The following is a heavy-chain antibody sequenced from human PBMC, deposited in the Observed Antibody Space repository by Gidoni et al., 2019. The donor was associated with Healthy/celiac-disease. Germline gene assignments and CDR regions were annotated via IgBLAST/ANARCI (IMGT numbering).Heavy chain of an antibody. CDR1: GFTFSNAW. J-gene: IGHJ4*02. CDR2: IKSKTDGGTT. V-gene: IGHV3-15*01. Sequence: EVQLVESGGGLVTPGGSLRLSCAASGFTFSNAWMSWVRQAPGKGLEWVGRIKSKTDGGTTDYAAPVKGRFTISRDDSKNTLYLQMNSLKTEDTAVYYCTTRLRYFDWLTKWGQGTLVTVSS. CDR3: TTRLRYFDWLTK. D-gene: IGHD3-9*01.